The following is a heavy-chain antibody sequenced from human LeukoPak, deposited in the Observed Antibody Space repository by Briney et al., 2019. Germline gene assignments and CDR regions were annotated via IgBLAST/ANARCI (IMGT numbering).Heavy chain of an antibody. V-gene: IGHV1-2*02. J-gene: IGHJ5*02. CDR3: ARVLAADDGLYNWFDP. CDR1: GYTLTELS. CDR2: INPNSGGT. Sequence: GASVKASCKVSGYTLTELSMHWVRQAPGQGLEWMGWINPNSGGTNYAQKFQGRVTMTRDTSISTAYMELSRLRSDDTAVYYCARVLAADDGLYNWFDPWGQGTLVTVSS. D-gene: IGHD6-13*01.